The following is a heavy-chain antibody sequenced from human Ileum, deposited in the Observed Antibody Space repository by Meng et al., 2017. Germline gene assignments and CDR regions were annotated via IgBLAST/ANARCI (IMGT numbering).Heavy chain of an antibody. D-gene: IGHD5-18*01. CDR2: ISGGGATT. CDR1: GFTFSSFA. J-gene: IGHJ4*02. V-gene: IGHV3-23*01. CDR3: ATNRPPDPGFSFGPTHY. Sequence: GASLKISCAASGFTFSSFAMSWVRQAPGKGLEWVSHISGGGATTDYAASVKGRFSISSDNSENTMYLQMSSLTADDTAIYYCATNRPPDPGFSFGPTHYWGQGTLVTVSS.